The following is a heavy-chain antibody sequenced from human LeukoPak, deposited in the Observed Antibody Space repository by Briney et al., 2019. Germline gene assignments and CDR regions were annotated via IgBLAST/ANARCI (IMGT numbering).Heavy chain of an antibody. V-gene: IGHV1-58*02. D-gene: IGHD2-15*01. CDR2: IVVGSGNT. Sequence: SVKVSCKASGFSFSSSAMQWVRQARGQRLGWIGWIVVGSGNTNYAQKFQERVTITRDMSTSTAYMELSSLRSEDTDVYFCAADRRVYCSGGTCYVNWFDPWGQGTLVTVSS. J-gene: IGHJ5*02. CDR1: GFSFSSSA. CDR3: AADRRVYCSGGTCYVNWFDP.